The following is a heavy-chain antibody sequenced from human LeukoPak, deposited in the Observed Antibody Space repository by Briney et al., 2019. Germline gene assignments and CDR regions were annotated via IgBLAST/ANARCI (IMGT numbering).Heavy chain of an antibody. CDR2: ISYDGSNK. D-gene: IGHD5-18*01. V-gene: IGHV3-30-3*01. J-gene: IGHJ4*02. CDR3: AREDTAIDY. Sequence: GRSLRLSCAASGFTFSSYAMHWVRQAPGKGLEWVAVISYDGSNKYYADSVKGRFTISRDNSKNTLYLRMNSLRAEDTAVYYCAREDTAIDYWGQGTLVTVSS. CDR1: GFTFSSYA.